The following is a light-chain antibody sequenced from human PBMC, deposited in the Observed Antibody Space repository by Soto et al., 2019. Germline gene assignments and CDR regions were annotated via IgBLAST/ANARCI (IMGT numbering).Light chain of an antibody. CDR3: QQYNEWPPFT. CDR1: QSVSNN. V-gene: IGKV3-15*01. Sequence: EIVMTQSPATLSVSPGERATLSCRASQSVSNNLAWYQQKPGQAPRLLIYDASTRATGVTPRFSGSGSGTEFTLTISSLQSEDFAVYYCQQYNEWPPFTFGPGTKGIS. J-gene: IGKJ3*01. CDR2: DAS.